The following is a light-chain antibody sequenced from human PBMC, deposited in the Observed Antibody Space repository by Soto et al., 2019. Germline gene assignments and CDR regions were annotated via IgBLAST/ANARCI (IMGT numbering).Light chain of an antibody. V-gene: IGKV1-5*01. CDR3: QQYNHYCA. Sequence: DIQMTQSPSPLSASVGDRVTITCRASQNINGWLAWYQQKPGKAPKLLIYDASSLGSGVPSRFSGSGFGTDFTLTISSLQPDDFATYYCQQYNHYCAFGQGTTVEIK. CDR2: DAS. J-gene: IGKJ1*01. CDR1: QNINGW.